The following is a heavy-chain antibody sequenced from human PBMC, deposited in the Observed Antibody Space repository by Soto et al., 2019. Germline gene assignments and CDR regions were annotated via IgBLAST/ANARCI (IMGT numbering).Heavy chain of an antibody. Sequence: GGSLRLSCAASGFTFNSYAMHWVRQAPGKGLEWVSAISGSGVSTYYADSVKGRFTISRDNSKNTLYLQMNSLRAEDTAVYYCAKSPGMYYYDSSGYYHYDYWGQGTLVTVSS. CDR1: GFTFNSYA. J-gene: IGHJ4*02. CDR2: ISGSGVST. V-gene: IGHV3-23*01. D-gene: IGHD3-22*01. CDR3: AKSPGMYYYDSSGYYHYDY.